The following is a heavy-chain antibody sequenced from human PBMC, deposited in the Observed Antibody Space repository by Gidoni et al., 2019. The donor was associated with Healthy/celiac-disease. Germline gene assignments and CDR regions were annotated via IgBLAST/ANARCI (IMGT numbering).Heavy chain of an antibody. D-gene: IGHD3-10*01. Sequence: EVQLVESGGGLIQPGGSLRLSCAASGFTVSSNYMSWVRQAPGKGLEWVSVIYSGGSTYYADSVKGRFTISRDNSKNTLYLQMNSLRAEDTAVYYCAKSTWFGEFPYFDYWGQGTLVTVSS. CDR1: GFTVSSNY. V-gene: IGHV3-53*01. CDR2: IYSGGST. J-gene: IGHJ4*02. CDR3: AKSTWFGEFPYFDY.